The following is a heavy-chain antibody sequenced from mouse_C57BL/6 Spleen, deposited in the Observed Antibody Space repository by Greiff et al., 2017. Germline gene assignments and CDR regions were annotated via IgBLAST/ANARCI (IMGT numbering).Heavy chain of an antibody. CDR1: GYTFASYW. D-gene: IGHD2-5*01. J-gene: IGHJ4*01. CDR2: IHPNSGST. V-gene: IGHV1-64*01. CDR3: ARSGYSNSYYYAMDY. Sequence: VQLQQPGAELVKPGASVKLSCKASGYTFASYWMHWVKQRPGQGLEWIGMIHPNSGSTNYNEKFKSKATLTVDKSSSTAYMQLSSLTSEDSAVYYCARSGYSNSYYYAMDYWGQGTSVTVSS.